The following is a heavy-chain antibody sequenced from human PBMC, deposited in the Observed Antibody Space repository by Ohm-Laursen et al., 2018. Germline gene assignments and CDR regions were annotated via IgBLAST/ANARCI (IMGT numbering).Heavy chain of an antibody. V-gene: IGHV4-4*07. CDR3: ARGSGYYWDY. D-gene: IGHD3-22*01. CDR2: IYTSGST. CDR1: GGSISSYY. J-gene: IGHJ4*02. Sequence: GTLSLTCTVSGGSISSYYWSWIRQPAGKGLEWIGRIYTSGSTNYNPSLESRVTISADTSKNQFSLKLSSVTAADTAVYYCARGSGYYWDYWGQGTLVTVSS.